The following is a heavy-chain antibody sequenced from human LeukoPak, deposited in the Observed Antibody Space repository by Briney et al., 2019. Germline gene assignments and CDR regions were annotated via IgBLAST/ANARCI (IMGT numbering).Heavy chain of an antibody. D-gene: IGHD2-15*01. CDR3: SQEVVAAPYYFDY. Sequence: PSETLSLTCAVYGGSFSGYYWSWIHQSPGKGLEWIGEINHSGSTNYNPSLKSRVTISADTSKNQFSLKMSAVTAADTAVYYCSQEVVAAPYYFDYWGQGTLVTVSS. J-gene: IGHJ4*02. CDR1: GGSFSGYY. V-gene: IGHV4-34*01. CDR2: INHSGST.